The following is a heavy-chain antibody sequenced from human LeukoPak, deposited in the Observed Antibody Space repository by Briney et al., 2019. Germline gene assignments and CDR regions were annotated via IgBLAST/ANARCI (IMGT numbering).Heavy chain of an antibody. J-gene: IGHJ4*02. Sequence: SETLSLTCSVSGGSISGSFYYWGWIRQPPGKGLEWIGNIYYRGSTYYNPSLKSRVIMSIDTSKNQFSLKVNSVTATDTAVYYCAKTVWSRLAAGLDSWGQGTLVTVSS. D-gene: IGHD2-21*02. CDR1: GGSISGSFYY. CDR2: IYYRGST. V-gene: IGHV4-39*01. CDR3: AKTVWSRLAAGLDS.